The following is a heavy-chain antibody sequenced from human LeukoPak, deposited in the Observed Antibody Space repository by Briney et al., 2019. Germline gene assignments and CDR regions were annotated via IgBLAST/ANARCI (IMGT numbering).Heavy chain of an antibody. CDR2: ISYDGSNK. CDR1: GFPFSSYA. CDR3: ARSDSSGWYV. V-gene: IGHV3-30*04. D-gene: IGHD6-19*01. Sequence: PGGSLSLSCAASGFPFSSYAMHWVRQAPGKGLEWVAVISYDGSNKYYADSVKGRFTISRDNSKNTLYLQMNSLRAEDTAVYYCARSDSSGWYVWGQGTLVTVSS. J-gene: IGHJ4*02.